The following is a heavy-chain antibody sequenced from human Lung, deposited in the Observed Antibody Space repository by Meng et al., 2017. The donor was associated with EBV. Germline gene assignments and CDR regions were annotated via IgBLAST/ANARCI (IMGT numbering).Heavy chain of an antibody. Sequence: QVQVLQSGAEVKKPRSSVKVSCKASGGTFSTYTINWVRQAHGRGLEWMGWISTNTGTPTYTQGFTGRFVFSLDTSVSTAYLQISSLKAEDTAVYYCARGGNFDPWGQGTLVTVSS. CDR1: GGTFSTYT. V-gene: IGHV7-4-1*02. J-gene: IGHJ5*02. CDR3: ARGGNFDP. CDR2: ISTNTGTP. D-gene: IGHD2/OR15-2a*01.